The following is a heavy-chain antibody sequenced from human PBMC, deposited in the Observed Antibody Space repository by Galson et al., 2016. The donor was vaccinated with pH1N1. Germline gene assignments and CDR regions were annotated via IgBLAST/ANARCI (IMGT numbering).Heavy chain of an antibody. CDR1: GFTFSSWH. CDR3: ARPGNYDGDRRGAFDL. Sequence: SLRLSYAASGFTFSSWHMDWVRQAPGEGLEWISFITYTSATIYYADSVKGRFTVSRDNAKNSLYLQMNSLRAEDTAVYYCARPGNYDGDRRGAFDLWGQGTMVTVSP. CDR2: ITYTSATI. J-gene: IGHJ3*01. D-gene: IGHD4-23*01. V-gene: IGHV3-48*04.